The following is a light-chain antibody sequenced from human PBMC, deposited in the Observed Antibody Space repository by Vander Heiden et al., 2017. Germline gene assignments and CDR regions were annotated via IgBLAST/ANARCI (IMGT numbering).Light chain of an antibody. Sequence: DIVMTQYPDSQDVSRGERATINCKSSQSVLYRSSNKNYLAWYQQKPGQPPKLLMYWASTRESGVPDRFSGSGSGTDFTLTISSLQAEDVAVYYCQQHYSSPFTFGPGTKVDIK. CDR1: QSVLYRSSNKNY. V-gene: IGKV4-1*01. CDR2: WAS. CDR3: QQHYSSPFT. J-gene: IGKJ3*01.